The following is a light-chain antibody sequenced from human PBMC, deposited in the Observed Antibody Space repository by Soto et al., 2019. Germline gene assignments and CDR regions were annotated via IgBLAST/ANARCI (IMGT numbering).Light chain of an antibody. J-gene: IGKJ1*01. Sequence: EIVLTQSPGTLSLSPGERATLSCRASQSVSSSYLAWYQQKPGQAHRLLIYGTSSRATAIPDRFRGSGSGTDFTLTISRLEPEDFAVYYCQQYGSSAWTFGQGTKVEIK. CDR2: GTS. V-gene: IGKV3-20*01. CDR3: QQYGSSAWT. CDR1: QSVSSSY.